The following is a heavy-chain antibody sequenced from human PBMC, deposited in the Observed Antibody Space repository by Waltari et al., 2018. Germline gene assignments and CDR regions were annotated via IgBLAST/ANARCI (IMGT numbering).Heavy chain of an antibody. CDR3: ARDRVSYSSTTLDP. CDR1: GFTFSSST. Sequence: EVQLVESGGGLVKPGGSLRLSCAASGFTFSSSTMNWVRQAQGKGLEWFSSITTSSSSIYYADSVKGRFTISRDNAKSSLYLQMNSLRAEDTAVYYCARDRVSYSSTTLDPWGQGTLVTVSS. D-gene: IGHD6-19*01. CDR2: ITTSSSSI. V-gene: IGHV3-21*01. J-gene: IGHJ5*02.